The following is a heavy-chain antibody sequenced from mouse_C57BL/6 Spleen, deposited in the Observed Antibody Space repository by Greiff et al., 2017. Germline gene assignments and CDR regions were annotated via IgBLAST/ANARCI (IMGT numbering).Heavy chain of an antibody. D-gene: IGHD1-1*01. CDR2: INPSTGGT. J-gene: IGHJ4*01. V-gene: IGHV1-42*01. CDR3: ARMDYGSFCYAMDY. Sequence: VQLKESGPELVKPGASVKISCKASGYSFTGYYMNWVKQSPEKSLEWIGEINPSTGGTTYNQKFKAKATLTVDKSSSTAYMQIKSLTSEDSAVYYCARMDYGSFCYAMDYWGQGTSVTVSS. CDR1: GYSFTGYY.